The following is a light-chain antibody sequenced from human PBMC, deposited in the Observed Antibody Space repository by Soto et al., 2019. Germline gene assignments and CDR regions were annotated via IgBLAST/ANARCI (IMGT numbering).Light chain of an antibody. J-gene: IGLJ1*01. V-gene: IGLV3-25*03. CDR3: QSADSSGTYV. Sequence: YELTQPPSVSVSPGQTARITCSGDALPKQYAYWYQQKPGQAPVLVIYKDSERPSGIPERFSGSSSGTTVTLTISGVQAEDEADYYCQSADSSGTYVFGTGTKVTVL. CDR2: KDS. CDR1: ALPKQY.